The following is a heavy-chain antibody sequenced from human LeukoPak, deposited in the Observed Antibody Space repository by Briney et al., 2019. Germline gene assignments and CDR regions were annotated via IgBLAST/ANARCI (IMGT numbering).Heavy chain of an antibody. Sequence: PGGSLRLSCTASGFTFGDYAVSWVRQAPGKGLEWVGFIRNKVDGWSKEYAASVKGIFTISRDDSNSIAYLQMNSLKTEDTAVYYCARDLSYGLSYDYWGQGTPVTVSS. V-gene: IGHV3-49*04. CDR3: ARDLSYGLSYDY. CDR2: IRNKVDGWSK. J-gene: IGHJ4*02. CDR1: GFTFGDYA. D-gene: IGHD5-18*01.